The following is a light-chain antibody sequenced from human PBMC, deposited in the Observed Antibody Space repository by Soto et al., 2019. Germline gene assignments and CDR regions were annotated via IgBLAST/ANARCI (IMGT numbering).Light chain of an antibody. V-gene: IGKV1-39*01. CDR1: QSITTY. J-gene: IGKJ4*01. CDR3: QQSYRTPRT. CDR2: AAS. Sequence: DIQMTQSPSSLSASVGDRVTITCRASQSITTYLNWYQKRPGTAPKVLIFAASTLQSGDPSRFSGSGSGTDFTLTISSLQPEDSATYYCQQSYRTPRTFGGGTTVEIK.